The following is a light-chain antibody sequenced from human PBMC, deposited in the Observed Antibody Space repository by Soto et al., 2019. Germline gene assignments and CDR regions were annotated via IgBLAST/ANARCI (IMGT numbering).Light chain of an antibody. CDR2: EGS. Sequence: QSALTQPASVSGSPGQSITISCTGTSSDVGSYNLVSWYQQHPGKAPKLMIYEGSKRPSGVSNRFSGSKSGNTASLTISGLQAEDEADYYCCSYAGRSTGYVFGTGTKLTVL. J-gene: IGLJ1*01. V-gene: IGLV2-23*01. CDR1: SSDVGSYNL. CDR3: CSYAGRSTGYV.